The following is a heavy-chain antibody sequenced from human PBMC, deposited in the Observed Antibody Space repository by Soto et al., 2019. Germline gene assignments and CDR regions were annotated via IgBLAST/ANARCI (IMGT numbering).Heavy chain of an antibody. CDR1: GFSFSNAW. D-gene: IGHD1-26*01. J-gene: IGHJ3*02. Sequence: PGGSLRLSCAASGFSFSNAWMSWVRQAPGKGLEWVGRIKSKTDGGTTDYAAAVKGRFTISRDDSKNTLYLQMNSLKTEDTAVYYCTTSFLLWELRGSVDAFDIWGQGTMVTVSS. CDR3: TTSFLLWELRGSVDAFDI. CDR2: IKSKTDGGTT. V-gene: IGHV3-15*01.